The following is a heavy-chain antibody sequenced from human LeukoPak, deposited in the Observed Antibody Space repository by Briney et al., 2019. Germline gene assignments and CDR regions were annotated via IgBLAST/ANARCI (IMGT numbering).Heavy chain of an antibody. CDR2: IRWNSGSI. CDR3: AKARGGGYPFDY. J-gene: IGHJ4*02. CDR1: GFTFDDYA. Sequence: GRSLRLSCAASGFTFDDYAMHWVRQAPGKGLEWGSGIRWNSGSIGYADSVKGRFTISRDNAKNSLYLQMNSLRAEDTALYYCAKARGGGYPFDYWGQGTLVTVSS. V-gene: IGHV3-9*01. D-gene: IGHD2-15*01.